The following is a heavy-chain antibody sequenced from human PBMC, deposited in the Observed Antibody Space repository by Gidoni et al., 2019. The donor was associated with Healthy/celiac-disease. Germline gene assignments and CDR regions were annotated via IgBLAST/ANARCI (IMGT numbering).Heavy chain of an antibody. Sequence: EVQLLESGGGLVQPGGSLRLSCAASGFTFSCYAMSWVRQAPGKGLEWVSAISGSGGSTYYADSVKGRFTTSRDNSKNTLYLQMNSLRAEDTAVYYCAKMIGGTRGSGIYFDYWGQGTLVTVSS. CDR1: GFTFSCYA. CDR3: AKMIGGTRGSGIYFDY. V-gene: IGHV3-23*01. D-gene: IGHD6-19*01. J-gene: IGHJ4*02. CDR2: ISGSGGST.